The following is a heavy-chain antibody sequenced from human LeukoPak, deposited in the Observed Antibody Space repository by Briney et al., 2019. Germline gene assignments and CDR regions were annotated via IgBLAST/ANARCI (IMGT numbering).Heavy chain of an antibody. CDR1: GGSISSSSYY. Sequence: SETLSLTCTVSGGSISSSSYYWSWIRQPAGKGLEWIGRIYTSGSTNYNPSLKSRVTMSVDTSKNQFSLKLSSVTAADTTVYYCARARNYDYVWGSYRSAFDIWGQGTMVTVSS. J-gene: IGHJ3*02. V-gene: IGHV4-61*02. CDR2: IYTSGST. CDR3: ARARNYDYVWGSYRSAFDI. D-gene: IGHD3-16*01.